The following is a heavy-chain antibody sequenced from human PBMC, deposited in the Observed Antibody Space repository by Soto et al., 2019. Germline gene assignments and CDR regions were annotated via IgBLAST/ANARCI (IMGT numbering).Heavy chain of an antibody. CDR1: GGSISSSSYY. D-gene: IGHD2-2*01. Sequence: SETLSLTCTVSGGSISSSSYYWGWIRQPPGKGLEWIGSIYYSGSTYYNPSLKSRVTISVDTSKNQFSLKLSSVTAADTAVYYCARGYCSSTSCYAKDYWGQGTLVTVSS. CDR3: ARGYCSSTSCYAKDY. V-gene: IGHV4-39*01. CDR2: IYYSGST. J-gene: IGHJ4*02.